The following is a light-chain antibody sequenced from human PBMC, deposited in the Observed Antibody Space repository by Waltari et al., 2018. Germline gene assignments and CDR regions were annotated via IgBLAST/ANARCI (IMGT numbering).Light chain of an antibody. CDR3: CSYAGRNIWV. CDR2: EVI. CDR1: SRGVVFYNL. J-gene: IGLJ3*02. Sequence: QSALTQPASVSGSPGQSITLSCTGTSRGVVFYNLFSWYQQHPDKAPKLMVYEVIERPSGVSTRFSGSKSGNTASLTISGRQAEDEADYYCCSYAGRNIWVFGGGTKVTVL. V-gene: IGLV2-23*02.